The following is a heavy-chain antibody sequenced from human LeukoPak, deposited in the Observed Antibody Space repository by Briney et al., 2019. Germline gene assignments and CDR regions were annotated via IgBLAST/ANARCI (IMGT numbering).Heavy chain of an antibody. CDR3: ARGGDGYILY. D-gene: IGHD5-24*01. CDR1: GYKFTDDY. V-gene: IGHV1-2*02. CDR2: INPDSGFT. J-gene: IGHJ4*02. Sequence: ASVKVSCKASGYKFTDDYMHWVRQAPGQGLEFMGWINPDSGFTNYAQKFKGRVTITTDESTSTAYMELSSLRSEDTAVYYCARGGDGYILYWGQGTLVTVSS.